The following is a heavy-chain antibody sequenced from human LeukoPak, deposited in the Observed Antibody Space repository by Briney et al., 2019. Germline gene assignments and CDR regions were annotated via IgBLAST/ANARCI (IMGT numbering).Heavy chain of an antibody. J-gene: IGHJ4*02. V-gene: IGHV4-59*01. D-gene: IGHD1-26*01. CDR3: ARGVNSGYFDY. Sequence: SETLSLTCTVSGGSISRYYWTWIRQPPGKGLEWIGYIYYSGSTNYNPSLKSRVTISVDTSKNQFSLKLTSVTAADTAVYSCARGVNSGYFDYCGQGTLVTVSS. CDR1: GGSISRYY. CDR2: IYYSGST.